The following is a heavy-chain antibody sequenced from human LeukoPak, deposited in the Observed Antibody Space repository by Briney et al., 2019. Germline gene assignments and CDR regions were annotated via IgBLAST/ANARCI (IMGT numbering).Heavy chain of an antibody. V-gene: IGHV3-23*01. CDR2: ISGIGGSA. CDR3: AKSSKAVMYYFDY. CDR1: RLTFSSYA. Sequence: GGSLRLSCAASRLTFSSYAMTWVRQAPGKGLEWVSAISGIGGSAFYADFVKGRFTISRDNSKNTLYLQMNSLRAEDTAVYYCAKSSKAVMYYFDYWGQGTLVTVSS. J-gene: IGHJ4*02. D-gene: IGHD3-16*01.